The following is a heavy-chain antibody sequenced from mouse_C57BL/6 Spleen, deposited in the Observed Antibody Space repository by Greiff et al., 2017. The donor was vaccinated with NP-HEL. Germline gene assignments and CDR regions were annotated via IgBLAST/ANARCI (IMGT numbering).Heavy chain of an antibody. J-gene: IGHJ2*01. CDR3: ARQRGYYGSSYDY. CDR1: GFTFSSYG. CDR2: ISSGGSYT. D-gene: IGHD1-1*01. V-gene: IGHV5-6*01. Sequence: EVHLVESGGDLVKPGGSLKLSCAASGFTFSSYGMSWVRQTPDKSLEWVGTISSGGSYTYYPDSVKGRSTISRDNATNTLYLQMSSLKSEDTAMYYCARQRGYYGSSYDYWGQGTTLTVSS.